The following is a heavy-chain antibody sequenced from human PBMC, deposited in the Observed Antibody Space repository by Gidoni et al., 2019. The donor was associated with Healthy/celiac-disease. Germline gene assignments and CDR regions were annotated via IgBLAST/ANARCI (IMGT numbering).Heavy chain of an antibody. CDR2: IYTSGST. V-gene: IGHV4-61*02. Sequence: QVQLQESGPGLVKPSQTLSLTCTVSGGSISSGSYYWSWIRQPAGKGLEWIGRIYTSGSTNYNPSLKSLVTISVDTSKNQFSLKLSSVTAADTAVYYCARVYYDFWSGYYSIDYWGQGTLVTVSS. J-gene: IGHJ4*02. D-gene: IGHD3-3*01. CDR1: GGSISSGSYY. CDR3: ARVYYDFWSGYYSIDY.